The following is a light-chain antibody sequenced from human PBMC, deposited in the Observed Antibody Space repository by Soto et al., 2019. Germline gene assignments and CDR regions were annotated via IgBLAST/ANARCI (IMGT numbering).Light chain of an antibody. CDR1: QTVTDSY. CDR2: GTS. V-gene: IGKV3-20*01. J-gene: IGKJ4*01. Sequence: PGDSATLSCRASQTVTDSYLAWYQQTPGQAPRLLIYGTSNRAAGVPNRFRGAGSGTDFTLTISRLEPEDFAVYYCQQFGGSFSFGGGTKVEI. CDR3: QQFGGSFS.